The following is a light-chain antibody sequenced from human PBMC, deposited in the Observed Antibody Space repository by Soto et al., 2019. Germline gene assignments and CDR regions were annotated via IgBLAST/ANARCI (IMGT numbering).Light chain of an antibody. Sequence: QSVLTQPASVSGSPGQSITISCTGTSSDVGDYPYVSWYQQHPGNVPKLIIYEVTNRPSGVTSRFSGSKSETTASLTIGGLQDEDGDDYYGSSYASTNTLVFGSGTKVTVL. CDR3: SSYASTNTLV. CDR1: SSDVGDYPY. CDR2: EVT. J-gene: IGLJ1*01. V-gene: IGLV2-14*01.